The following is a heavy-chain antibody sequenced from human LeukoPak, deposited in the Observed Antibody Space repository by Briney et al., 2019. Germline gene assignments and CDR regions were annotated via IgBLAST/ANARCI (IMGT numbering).Heavy chain of an antibody. CDR2: IYLSGTT. CDR3: ARVPVLKGAFDI. Sequence: SETLSLTCSVSGNSISSGHYWGWIRQTPGKGLEWIGSIYLSGTTYYNPSLKSRVTISVDTSKNQFSLKLSSVTAADTAVYYCARVPVLKGAFDIWGQGTMVTVSS. V-gene: IGHV4-38-2*02. J-gene: IGHJ3*02. D-gene: IGHD4/OR15-4a*01. CDR1: GNSISSGHY.